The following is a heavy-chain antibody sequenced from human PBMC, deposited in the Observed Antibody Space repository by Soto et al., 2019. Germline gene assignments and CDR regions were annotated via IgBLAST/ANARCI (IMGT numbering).Heavy chain of an antibody. CDR2: INHSGST. CDR3: ARGGVGNWFDP. J-gene: IGHJ5*02. Sequence: SETLSLTCAVYGGSFSGYYWSWIRQPPGKGLEWIGEINHSGSTNYNPSLKSRVTISVDTSKNQFSLKLSFVTAADTAVYYCARGGVGNWFDPWGQGTLVTVSS. D-gene: IGHD1-26*01. CDR1: GGSFSGYY. V-gene: IGHV4-34*01.